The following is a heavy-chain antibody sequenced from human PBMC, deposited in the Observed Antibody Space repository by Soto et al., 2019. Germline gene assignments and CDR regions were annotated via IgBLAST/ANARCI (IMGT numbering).Heavy chain of an antibody. D-gene: IGHD2-15*01. CDR2: IYYSGST. Sequence: SETLSLTCTVSGGSISSYYWSWFRQPPGKGLEWIGYIYYSGSTNYNPSLKSRVTISVDTSKNQFSLKLSSVTAADTAVYYCARERCSGGSCEYYYGMDVWGQGTTVTVSS. CDR1: GGSISSYY. J-gene: IGHJ6*02. CDR3: ARERCSGGSCEYYYGMDV. V-gene: IGHV4-59*01.